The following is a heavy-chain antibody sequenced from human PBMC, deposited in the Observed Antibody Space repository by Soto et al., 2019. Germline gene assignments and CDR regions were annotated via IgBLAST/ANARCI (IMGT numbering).Heavy chain of an antibody. V-gene: IGHV4-4*02. CDR1: SGSIFSSNW. D-gene: IGHD2-8*02. CDR2: TRNSGGA. J-gene: IGHJ5*02. Sequence: QVQLQESGPGLVKPSGTLSLTCAVSSGSIFSSNWWSWVRQPPGKGLEWIGETRNSGGANYNPSRQSRLTITVDRSKNHFFLELRSVTAAGTAVYYCASHLVMYGTRGFDTWGLGALVTGSS. CDR3: ASHLVMYGTRGFDT.